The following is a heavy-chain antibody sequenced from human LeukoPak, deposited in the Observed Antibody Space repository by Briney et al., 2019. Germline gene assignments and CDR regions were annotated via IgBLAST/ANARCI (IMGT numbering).Heavy chain of an antibody. D-gene: IGHD3-10*01. CDR1: GGSFSGYY. CDR2: INHSGST. CDR3: ARGVGSGSYYKRSNRFDP. J-gene: IGHJ5*02. V-gene: IGHV4-34*01. Sequence: SETLSLTCAVYGGSFSGYYWSWIRQPPGKGLEWIGEINHSGSTNYNPSLKSRVTISVDTSKNQFSLKLSSVTAADTAVYYCARGVGSGSYYKRSNRFDPWGQGTLVTVSS.